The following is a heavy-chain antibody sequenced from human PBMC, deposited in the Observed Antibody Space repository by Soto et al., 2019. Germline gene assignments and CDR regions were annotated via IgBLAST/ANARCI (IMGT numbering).Heavy chain of an antibody. J-gene: IGHJ6*02. D-gene: IGHD2-2*01. CDR3: ARGIVLVPDAILPYYYGMDI. CDR2: IIPIFGTA. Sequence: QVQLVQSGAEVKKPGSSVKVSCKASGGTFSSYAISWLRQAPGQGLEWMGGIIPIFGTANYAQKFQGRVTITVDESTSTAYMELSSLRSEDTTVYYCARGIVLVPDAILPYYYGMDIWGQGTTVTVSS. V-gene: IGHV1-69*12. CDR1: GGTFSSYA.